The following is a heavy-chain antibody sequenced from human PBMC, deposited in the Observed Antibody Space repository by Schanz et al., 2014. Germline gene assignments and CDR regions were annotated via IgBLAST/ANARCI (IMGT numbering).Heavy chain of an antibody. CDR1: GYTFTSDS. V-gene: IGHV1-18*04. CDR2: ISAYNGDT. CDR3: ARGGYSSGWYDRDIAHFDY. Sequence: QVQLVQSGAEVKKPGASVKVSCKASGYTFTSDSMHWVRQAPGQGLEWMGWISAYNGDTNYALKLQGRVTLTTDTSTSTAYMELRSLRSDDTAVYYCARGGYSSGWYDRDIAHFDYWGQGTLXTVSS. D-gene: IGHD6-19*01. J-gene: IGHJ4*02.